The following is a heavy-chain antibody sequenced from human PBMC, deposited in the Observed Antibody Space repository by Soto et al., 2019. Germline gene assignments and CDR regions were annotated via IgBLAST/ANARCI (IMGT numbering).Heavy chain of an antibody. V-gene: IGHV4-59*02. CDR2: IHYTGTT. Sequence: PSETLSLTCTVSGGSVSGSYWSWIRQTPGKLLEWIGFIHYTGTTNYNISLKSRVTMSVDLAKNQFSLRLRSVTAADTAVYFCAKYRRTDAEGYSFDFWGQGXLVTVYS. CDR1: GGSVSGSY. D-gene: IGHD2-15*01. CDR3: AKYRRTDAEGYSFDF. J-gene: IGHJ4*02.